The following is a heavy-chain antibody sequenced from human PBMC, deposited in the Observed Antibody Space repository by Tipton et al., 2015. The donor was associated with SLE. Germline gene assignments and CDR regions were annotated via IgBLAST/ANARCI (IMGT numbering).Heavy chain of an antibody. J-gene: IGHJ3*02. CDR1: GGTFSSYA. Sequence: QVQLVQSGAEVMKPGSSVKVSCKASGGTFSSYAISWVRQAPGQGLEWMGGIIPIFGTANYAQKFQGRVTITTDESTSTAYMELSSLRSEDTAVYYCLRGVSPHDAFDIWGQGTMVTVSS. CDR2: IIPIFGTA. CDR3: LRGVSPHDAFDI. V-gene: IGHV1-69*01.